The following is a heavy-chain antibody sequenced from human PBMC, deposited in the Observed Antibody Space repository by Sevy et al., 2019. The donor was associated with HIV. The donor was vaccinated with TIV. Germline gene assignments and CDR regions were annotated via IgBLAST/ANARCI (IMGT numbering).Heavy chain of an antibody. J-gene: IGHJ3*02. D-gene: IGHD1-26*01. CDR2: INAGNGNT. V-gene: IGHV1-3*01. CDR1: GYTFTSYA. CDR3: ARGGWELLNAFDM. Sequence: ASVKVSCKASGYTFTSYAMHWVRQAPGQRLEWMGWINAGNGNTKYSQKFQGRVTITRDTSANTAYMELSSLRSEDTAVYYCARGGWELLNAFDMWGQGTMVTVSS.